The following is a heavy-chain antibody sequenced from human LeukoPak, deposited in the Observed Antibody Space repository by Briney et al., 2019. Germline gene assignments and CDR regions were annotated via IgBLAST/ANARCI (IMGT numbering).Heavy chain of an antibody. V-gene: IGHV1-24*01. Sequence: ASAKVSCKVSGYTLTELSMHWVRQAPGKGLEWMGGFDPEDGETIYAQKFQGRVTMTEDTSTDTAYMELSSLRSEDTAVYYCARSYDTLNGAYYYGMDVWGQGTTVTVFS. D-gene: IGHD3-9*01. CDR1: GYTLTELS. CDR3: ARSYDTLNGAYYYGMDV. CDR2: FDPEDGET. J-gene: IGHJ6*02.